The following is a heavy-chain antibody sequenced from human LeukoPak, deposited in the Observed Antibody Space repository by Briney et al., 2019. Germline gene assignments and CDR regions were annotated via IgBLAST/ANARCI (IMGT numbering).Heavy chain of an antibody. D-gene: IGHD2-2*01. J-gene: IGHJ4*02. Sequence: GGSLRLSCVASGNYWMHWVRQAPGKGLVWVSHINSDGSWTSYADSVKGRFTISKDNAKNTVYLQMNSLRAEDTAIYYCAKDYCSSTSCPQKDWGQGTLVTVSS. CDR2: INSDGSWT. CDR1: GNYW. CDR3: AKDYCSSTSCPQKD. V-gene: IGHV3-74*01.